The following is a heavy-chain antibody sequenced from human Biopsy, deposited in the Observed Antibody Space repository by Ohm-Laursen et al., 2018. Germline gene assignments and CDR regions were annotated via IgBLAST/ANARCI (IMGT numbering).Heavy chain of an antibody. J-gene: IGHJ6*02. CDR1: GFSLSARGMC. CDR3: ARTPILIVSAGLVYRHRRHLQGMDV. V-gene: IGHV2-70*11. CDR2: VVWGDYK. D-gene: IGHD6-13*01. Sequence: ATQTLTLTCSFSGFSLSARGMCVSWIRQAPGKALEWLARVVWGDYKDYSASLQTKLSISKDTSNDQVVLTVNNVDPADTATYYCARTPILIVSAGLVYRHRRHLQGMDVWGQGIAVTVS.